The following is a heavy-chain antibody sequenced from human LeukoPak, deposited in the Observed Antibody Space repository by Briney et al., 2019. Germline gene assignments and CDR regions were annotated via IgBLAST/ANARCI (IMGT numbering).Heavy chain of an antibody. V-gene: IGHV1-2*02. CDR2: INPNSGGT. D-gene: IGHD2-2*01. CDR3: ARDACSSTSCSIYYFDY. Sequence: EASVKVSCKASGYTFTGYYMHWVRQAPGQGLEWMGWINPNSGGTNYAQKFQGRVTMTRDTSISTAYMELSRLRSDDTAVYYCARDACSSTSCSIYYFDYWGQGTLVTVSS. J-gene: IGHJ4*02. CDR1: GYTFTGYY.